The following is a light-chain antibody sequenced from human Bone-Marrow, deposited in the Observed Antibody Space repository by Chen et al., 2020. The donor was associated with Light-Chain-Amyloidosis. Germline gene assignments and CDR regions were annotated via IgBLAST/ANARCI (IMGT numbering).Light chain of an antibody. CDR2: RDT. Sequence: SYELTQPPSVSVFPGQTGRITCSGDDLPTKYAYWYQQKPGQAPVLVIHRDTERPSGISERFSGSSSGTTATLTISGVQAEDEADYHCQSADSSGTYEVIFGRGTKLTVL. V-gene: IGLV3-25*03. J-gene: IGLJ2*01. CDR3: QSADSSGTYEVI. CDR1: DLPTKY.